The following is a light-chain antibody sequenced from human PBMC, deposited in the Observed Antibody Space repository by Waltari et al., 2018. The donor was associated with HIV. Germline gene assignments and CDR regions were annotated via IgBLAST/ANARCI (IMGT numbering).Light chain of an antibody. CDR3: QQYNSWPIT. Sequence: EKVMTQSPATLSVSPGGRATISCRASQSVSSNLAWYQQKPGQAPRLLIYDASTRATGIPGRFSGSGSGTEFTLTISSLQSEDFAVYYCQQYNSWPITFGQGTRLEIK. J-gene: IGKJ5*01. V-gene: IGKV3-15*01. CDR1: QSVSSN. CDR2: DAS.